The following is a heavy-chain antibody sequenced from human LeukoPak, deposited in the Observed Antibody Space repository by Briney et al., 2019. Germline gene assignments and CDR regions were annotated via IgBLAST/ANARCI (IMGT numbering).Heavy chain of an antibody. CDR1: GFTFSSYG. CDR3: TTEDYGGTFDY. V-gene: IGHV3-33*01. Sequence: GGSLRLSCAASGFTFSSYGMHWVRQAPGKGLEWVAVIWYDGSNKYYADSVKGRFTISRDNSKNTLYLQMNSLKTEDTAVYYCTTEDYGGTFDYWGQGTLVTVSS. D-gene: IGHD4-23*01. J-gene: IGHJ4*02. CDR2: IWYDGSNK.